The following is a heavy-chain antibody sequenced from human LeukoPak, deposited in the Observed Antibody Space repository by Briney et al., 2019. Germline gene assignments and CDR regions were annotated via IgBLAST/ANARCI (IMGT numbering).Heavy chain of an antibody. V-gene: IGHV3-23*01. CDR3: AKKVVVGATSPYSDFQD. D-gene: IGHD1-26*01. J-gene: IGHJ1*01. CDR1: GFTFSSYA. Sequence: GGSLRLSCVASGFTFSSYAMSWVRQAPGEGLEWVSAISGSGVTTHYAGSVKGRFSISRDNSKNTLYLQMNSLRAEDTALYYCAKKVVVGATSPYSDFQDWGQGTLVTVSS. CDR2: ISGSGVTT.